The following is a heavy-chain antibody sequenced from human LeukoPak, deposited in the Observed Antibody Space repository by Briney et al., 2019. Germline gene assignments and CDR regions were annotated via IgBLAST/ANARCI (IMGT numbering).Heavy chain of an antibody. D-gene: IGHD6-19*01. V-gene: IGHV3-9*01. CDR3: ARGNRDSSGFYYYYGMDV. CDR2: ISWDSKNI. J-gene: IGHJ6*02. CDR1: GFTFDDYA. Sequence: GRSLRLSCAASGFTFDDYAMFWVRQAPGKGLEWVSGISWDSKNIGYAASVKGRFTISRDNAKNSLHLQLSSLRAEDTAFYYCARGNRDSSGFYYYYGMDVWGQGTTVTVS.